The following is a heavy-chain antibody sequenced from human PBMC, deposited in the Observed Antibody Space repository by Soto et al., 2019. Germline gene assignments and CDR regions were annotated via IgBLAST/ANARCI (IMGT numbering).Heavy chain of an antibody. D-gene: IGHD3-22*01. V-gene: IGHV3-21*04. CDR2: INTDSSDK. CDR1: GFTFSTYS. J-gene: IGHJ1*01. Sequence: GGSLRLSCAASGFTFSTYSMNWVRQAPGRGLEWVSYINTDSSDKYYVDSVKGRFTISRDNAKNSLFLQMNSLRAEDTAVYYCARMETYYYDSSGYYTRAEYFQHWGQGTLVTVSS. CDR3: ARMETYYYDSSGYYTRAEYFQH.